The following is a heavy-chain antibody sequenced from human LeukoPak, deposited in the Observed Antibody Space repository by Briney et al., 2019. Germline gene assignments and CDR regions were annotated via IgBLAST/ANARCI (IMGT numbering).Heavy chain of an antibody. CDR2: ISGSGGST. CDR3: AKGGSGWYSAYYYYGMDV. V-gene: IGHV3-23*01. Sequence: PGGSLRLSCAASGFTFSSYAMSWVRQAPGKGLEWVSAISGSGGSTYYADSVKGRFTISRDNSKNTLYLQMNSLRAEDTAVYYCAKGGSGWYSAYYYYGMDVWGQGTTVTVSS. CDR1: GFTFSSYA. J-gene: IGHJ6*02. D-gene: IGHD6-19*01.